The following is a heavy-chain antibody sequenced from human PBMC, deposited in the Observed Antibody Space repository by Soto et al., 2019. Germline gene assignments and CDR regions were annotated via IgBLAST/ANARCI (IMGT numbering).Heavy chain of an antibody. V-gene: IGHV4-59*01. CDR3: ARDGYCTNGVCYGGGGPFDN. CDR1: GGSLTNSY. CDR2: VFYSGST. Sequence: LSLTCTVSGGSLTNSYWNWIRQSAVKGLEWIGYVFYSGSTNYNPSLKSRVTISVDTSKNQFSLKLSSVTAADTAVYYCARDGYCTNGVCYGGGGPFDNWGQGNLVTVYS. J-gene: IGHJ4*02. D-gene: IGHD2-8*01.